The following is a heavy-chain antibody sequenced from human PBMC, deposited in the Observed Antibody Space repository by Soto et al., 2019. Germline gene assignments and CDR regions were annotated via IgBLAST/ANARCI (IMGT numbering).Heavy chain of an antibody. D-gene: IGHD5-18*01. V-gene: IGHV4-30-2*01. CDR1: GGSISSGGYS. CDR3: ASVDTAMVGAFDY. J-gene: IGHJ4*02. Sequence: SETLSLTCAVSGGSISSGGYSWSWIRQPPGKGLEWIGYIYHSGSTYYNPSLKSRVTISVDRSKNQFSLKLSSVTAADTAVYYCASVDTAMVGAFDYRGQGTLVTVST. CDR2: IYHSGST.